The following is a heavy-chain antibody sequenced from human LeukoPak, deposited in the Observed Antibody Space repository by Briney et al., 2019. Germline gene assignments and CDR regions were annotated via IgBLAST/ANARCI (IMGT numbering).Heavy chain of an antibody. Sequence: GGSLRLSCVASGFSLSSYSMNWVRQAPGKGLEWISFIHSSGAIIFYTESVKGRFTISRDNAKNSLFLQMNSLRAEDTAVYYCARRVPNEVITDYFDYWGPGTLVTVSS. CDR1: GFSLSSYS. D-gene: IGHD3-16*01. CDR3: ARRVPNEVITDYFDY. CDR2: IHSSGAII. V-gene: IGHV3-48*04. J-gene: IGHJ4*02.